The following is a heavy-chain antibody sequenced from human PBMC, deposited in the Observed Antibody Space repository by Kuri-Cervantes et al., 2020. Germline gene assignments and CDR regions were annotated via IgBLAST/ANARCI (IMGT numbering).Heavy chain of an antibody. V-gene: IGHV1-46*01. Sequence: GAVKVSCKASGYTFTSYYMHWVRQAPGQGLEWMGIINPSGGSTSYAQKFQGRVTMTRDTSTSTVYMELSSLRSEDTAVYYCAREISGVRYFDWTYGMDVWGQGTTVTVSS. D-gene: IGHD3-9*01. J-gene: IGHJ6*02. CDR2: INPSGGST. CDR3: AREISGVRYFDWTYGMDV. CDR1: GYTFTSYY.